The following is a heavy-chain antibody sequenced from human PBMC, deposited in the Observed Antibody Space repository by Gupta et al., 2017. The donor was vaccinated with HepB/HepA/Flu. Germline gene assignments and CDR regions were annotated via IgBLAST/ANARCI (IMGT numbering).Heavy chain of an antibody. Sequence: QLVGSERGLVQPGESLRLSCPAAGFRFDDHAMHWVSQAPGKGRAWVASISGNSGTIVNADTVKGRFTISGDNGKTSLELQMNSRRAEDTAVYYGAKEFNVREGAFDNWGQVTVGTVSS. CDR1: GFRFDDHA. CDR3: AKEFNVREGAFDN. V-gene: IGHV3-9*01. CDR2: ISGNSGTI. D-gene: IGHD3-3*01. J-gene: IGHJ3*02.